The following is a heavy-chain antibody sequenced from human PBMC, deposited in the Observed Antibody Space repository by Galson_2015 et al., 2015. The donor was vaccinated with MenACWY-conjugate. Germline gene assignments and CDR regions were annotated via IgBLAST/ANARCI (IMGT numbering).Heavy chain of an antibody. V-gene: IGHV5-51*01. D-gene: IGHD1-26*01. CDR2: IDPVNSNV. CDR3: ARHPPGGRGMDV. Sequence: QSGAEVKKPGESLKISCKGSGYRFINYWIGWVRQMPGKGLQWMGLIDPVNSNVRYSPSFQGQVTISADESISTACLQWSSLKASDTAMYYCARHPPGGRGMDVWGRGTPVTVSS. CDR1: GYRFINYW. J-gene: IGHJ6*02.